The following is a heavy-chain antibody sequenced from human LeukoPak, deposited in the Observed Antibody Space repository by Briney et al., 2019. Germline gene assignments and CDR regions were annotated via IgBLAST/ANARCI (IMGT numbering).Heavy chain of an antibody. Sequence: GGSLRLSCAASGFTFNSYAMSWVRQALGKGLEWVSAISGSGGSTYYSDSVKGRFTVSRDNSRNTLYLQVNSLRAEDTAVYYCAKDRVESRITAKRGFDSWGQGTLVTVSS. CDR2: ISGSGGST. J-gene: IGHJ4*02. CDR1: GFTFNSYA. V-gene: IGHV3-23*01. CDR3: AKDRVESRITAKRGFDS. D-gene: IGHD1-20*01.